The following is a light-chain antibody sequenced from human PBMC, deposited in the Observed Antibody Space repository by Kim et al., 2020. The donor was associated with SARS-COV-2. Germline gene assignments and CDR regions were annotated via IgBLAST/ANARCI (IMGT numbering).Light chain of an antibody. CDR3: YSAADNNLGV. V-gene: IGLV3-27*01. J-gene: IGLJ3*02. Sequence: YELTQPSSVSVSPGQTARITCSGDVLAKKYARWFQQKPGQAPVLVIYKDSERPSGIPERFSGSSSGTTVTLTISGAQVEDEADYYCYSAADNNLGVFGGGTQLTVL. CDR2: KDS. CDR1: VLAKKY.